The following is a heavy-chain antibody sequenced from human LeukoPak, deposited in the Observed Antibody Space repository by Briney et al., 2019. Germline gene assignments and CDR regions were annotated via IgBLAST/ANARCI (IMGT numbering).Heavy chain of an antibody. Sequence: SETLSLTCSVSGGSLNIHSICWGWIRQPPGLGLEWIATICSGPTTYYNPSLRSRVTLSADTSKNQLSLMLTSMTALDKAVYYCARLRGGVQLWENWGQGTRVTVSS. CDR2: ICSGPTT. D-gene: IGHD5-18*01. CDR3: ARLRGGVQLWEN. CDR1: GGSLNIHSIC. V-gene: IGHV4-39*01. J-gene: IGHJ4*02.